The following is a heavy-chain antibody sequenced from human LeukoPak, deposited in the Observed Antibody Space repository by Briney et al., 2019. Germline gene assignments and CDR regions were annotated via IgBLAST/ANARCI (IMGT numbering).Heavy chain of an antibody. CDR2: INPNSGGT. V-gene: IGHV1-2*02. Sequence: GASVTVSFTASGYTFTVYYMHWVRQAPGQGLEWMGWINPNSGGTNYAQKFQGRVTMTRDTSISTAYMELSRLRSDDTAVYYCARGEKISGYSGYDYYYYGMDVWGQGTTVTVSS. D-gene: IGHD5-12*01. CDR1: GYTFTVYY. CDR3: ARGEKISGYSGYDYYYYGMDV. J-gene: IGHJ6*02.